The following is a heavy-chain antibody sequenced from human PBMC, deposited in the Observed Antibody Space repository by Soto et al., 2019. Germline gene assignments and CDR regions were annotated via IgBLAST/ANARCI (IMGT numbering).Heavy chain of an antibody. J-gene: IGHJ4*02. CDR3: ARDKSPYSSGWYNRHFDY. D-gene: IGHD6-19*01. Sequence: QVQLVESGGGVVQPGRSLRLSCAASGFTFSTYAMHWVRQAPGKGLERVAVISYDGSNKYYADSVKGRFTISRDNSKNTLELQTNSLGVEATAVYYCARDKSPYSSGWYNRHFDYWGQGTLVTVSS. V-gene: IGHV3-30-3*01. CDR2: ISYDGSNK. CDR1: GFTFSTYA.